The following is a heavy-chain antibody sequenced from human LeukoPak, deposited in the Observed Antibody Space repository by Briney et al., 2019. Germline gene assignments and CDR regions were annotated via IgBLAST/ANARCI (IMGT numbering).Heavy chain of an antibody. J-gene: IGHJ4*02. V-gene: IGHV3-11*04. Sequence: PGGSLRLSCAASGFTFSNAWMSWVRQAPGKGLEWVSYISSSGSTIYYADSVKGRFTISRDNAKNSLYLQMNSLRAEDTAVYYCARDPEGGYDYDYWGQGTLVTVSS. CDR3: ARDPEGGYDYDY. D-gene: IGHD5-12*01. CDR1: GFTFSNAW. CDR2: ISSSGSTI.